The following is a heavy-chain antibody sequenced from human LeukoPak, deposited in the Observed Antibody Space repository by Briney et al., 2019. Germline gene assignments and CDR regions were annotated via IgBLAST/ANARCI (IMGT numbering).Heavy chain of an antibody. CDR3: AREAGAYCSGGSCNDEADAFDI. J-gene: IGHJ3*02. CDR1: GGTFSSYA. Sequence: ASVKVSCKASGGTFSSYAISWVRQAPGQGLEWMGIINPSGGSTSYAQKFQGRVTMTRDTSTSTVYMELSSLRSEDTAVYCCAREAGAYCSGGSCNDEADAFDIWGQGTMVTVSS. V-gene: IGHV1-46*01. D-gene: IGHD2-15*01. CDR2: INPSGGST.